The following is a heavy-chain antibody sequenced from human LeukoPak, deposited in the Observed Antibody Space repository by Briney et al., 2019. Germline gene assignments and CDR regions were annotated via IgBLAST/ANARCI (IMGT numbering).Heavy chain of an antibody. CDR1: GFTFSSNA. V-gene: IGHV3-30-3*01. Sequence: GGSLRLSCAASGFTFSSNAMHWVRQAPGKGLEWVAVISYDGSNKYYADSVKGRFTISGDNSKNTLYLQMNSLRAEDTAVYYCAREKVFPMRYYFDYWGQGTLVTVSS. CDR3: AREKVFPMRYYFDY. CDR2: ISYDGSNK. D-gene: IGHD2-21*01. J-gene: IGHJ4*02.